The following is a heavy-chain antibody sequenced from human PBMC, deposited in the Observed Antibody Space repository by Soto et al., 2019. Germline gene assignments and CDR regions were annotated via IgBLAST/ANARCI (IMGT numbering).Heavy chain of an antibody. J-gene: IGHJ6*02. D-gene: IGHD3-3*01. CDR3: ARVYYFWSGYYTGLSYYYYYGMDV. CDR2: INSDGSST. Sequence: PGGSLRLSCAASGFTFSSYWMHWVRQAPGKGLVWVSRINSDGSSTSYADSVKGRFTISRDNAKNTLYLQMNSLRAEDTAVYYCARVYYFWSGYYTGLSYYYYYGMDVWGQGTTVTVSS. V-gene: IGHV3-74*01. CDR1: GFTFSSYW.